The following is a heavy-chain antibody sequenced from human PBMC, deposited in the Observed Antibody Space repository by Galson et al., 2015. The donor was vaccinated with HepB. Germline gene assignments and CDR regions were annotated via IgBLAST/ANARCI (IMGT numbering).Heavy chain of an antibody. J-gene: IGHJ4*02. V-gene: IGHV3-33*08. Sequence: SLRLSCAASGFTFSSYGMHWVRQAPGKGLEWVAVIWYDGSNKYYADSVKGRFTISRDNSKNTLYLQMNSLRAEDTAVYYCARDSGYYDSSTGFDYWGQGTLVTVSS. D-gene: IGHD3-22*01. CDR1: GFTFSSYG. CDR3: ARDSGYYDSSTGFDY. CDR2: IWYDGSNK.